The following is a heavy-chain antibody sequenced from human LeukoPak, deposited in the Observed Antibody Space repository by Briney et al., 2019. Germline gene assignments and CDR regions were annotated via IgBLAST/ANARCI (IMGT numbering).Heavy chain of an antibody. J-gene: IGHJ4*02. CDR1: GFTFSSYA. CDR2: ISYDGSNK. Sequence: QPGGSLRLSCAASGFTFSSYAMHWVRQAPGKGLEWVAVISYDGSNKYYADSVKGRFTISRDNSKNTLYLQMNSLRAEDTAVYYCARGQVPIYLDYWGQGTLVTVSS. D-gene: IGHD2-21*01. V-gene: IGHV3-30*04. CDR3: ARGQVPIYLDY.